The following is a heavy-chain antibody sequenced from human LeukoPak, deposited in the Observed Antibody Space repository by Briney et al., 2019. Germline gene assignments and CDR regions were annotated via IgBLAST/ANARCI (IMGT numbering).Heavy chain of an antibody. J-gene: IGHJ3*02. D-gene: IGHD2-2*01. Sequence: ASVKVSCKASGYTFTNYGIRWVRQAPGQGLEWMGWISPYNDYTNYAQKLQGRVTMTTDTSTSTGYMELRSLRSDDTAVYYCARWYCSSTSCSAGAFDMWGQGTMVTVSS. CDR1: GYTFTNYG. V-gene: IGHV1-18*04. CDR2: ISPYNDYT. CDR3: ARWYCSSTSCSAGAFDM.